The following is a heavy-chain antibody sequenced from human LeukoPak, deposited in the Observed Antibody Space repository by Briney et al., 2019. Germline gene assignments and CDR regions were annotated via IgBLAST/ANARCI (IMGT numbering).Heavy chain of an antibody. CDR3: ARHVPYSGSYYFDY. CDR2: IYPSDSDT. D-gene: IGHD1-26*01. CDR1: GYSFTRNW. V-gene: IGHV5-51*01. Sequence: GESLKISCKGSGYSFTRNWIGWVRQMPGKGLEWMGIIYPSDSDTRYSPSLQGQVTISADKSISTAYLQWSSLKASDTAMYYCARHVPYSGSYYFDYWGQGTLVTVSS. J-gene: IGHJ4*02.